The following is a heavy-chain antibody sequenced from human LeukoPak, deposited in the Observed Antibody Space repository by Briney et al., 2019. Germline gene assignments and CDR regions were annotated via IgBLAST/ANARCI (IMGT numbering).Heavy chain of an antibody. V-gene: IGHV3-11*06. Sequence: SGGSLRLSCAASGFTFSDYYMSWIRQAPGKGLEWVSYISSSSSYTNYADSVKGRFTISRDNAKNSLYPQMNSLRAEDAAVYYCARVAYGYSVDYWGQGTLVTVSS. CDR2: ISSSSSYT. D-gene: IGHD5-18*01. CDR1: GFTFSDYY. CDR3: ARVAYGYSVDY. J-gene: IGHJ4*02.